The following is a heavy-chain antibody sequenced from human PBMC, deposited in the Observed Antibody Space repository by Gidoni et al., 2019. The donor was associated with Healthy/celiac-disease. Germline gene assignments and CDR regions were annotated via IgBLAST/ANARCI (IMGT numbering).Heavy chain of an antibody. J-gene: IGHJ4*02. CDR1: GGSISSSSYY. V-gene: IGHV4-39*01. CDR2: IYYSGST. CDR3: ARVDSSSWSVDY. D-gene: IGHD6-13*01. Sequence: QLQLQESGPGLVKPSETLSLTCTVSGGSISSSSYYWGWIRQHPGKGLEWIGSIYYSGSTYYYPSFKSRVTISVDTSKNQFSLKLSSVTAADTAVYYCARVDSSSWSVDYWGQGTLVTVSS.